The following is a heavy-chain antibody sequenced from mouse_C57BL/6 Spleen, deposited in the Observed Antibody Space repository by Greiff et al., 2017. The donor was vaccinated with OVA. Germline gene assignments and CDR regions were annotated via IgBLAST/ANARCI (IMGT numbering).Heavy chain of an antibody. CDR2: ISSGGDYI. J-gene: IGHJ2*01. V-gene: IGHV5-9-1*02. CDR3: TRVYSNFPDY. CDR1: GFTFSSYA. Sequence: DVMLVESGEGLVKPGGSLKLSCAASGFTFSSYAMSWVRQTPEKRLEWVAYISSGGDYIYYADTVKGRFTISRDNARNTLYLQMSSLKSEDTAMYYCTRVYSNFPDYWGQGTTLTVSS. D-gene: IGHD2-5*01.